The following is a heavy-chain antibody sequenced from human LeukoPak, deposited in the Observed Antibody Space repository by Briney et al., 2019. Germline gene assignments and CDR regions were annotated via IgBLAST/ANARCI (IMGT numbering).Heavy chain of an antibody. CDR3: AGVVLEYYYDSSGHPHPIYFDY. D-gene: IGHD3-22*01. Sequence: GGSLRLSCAASGFTVSSNYMSWVRQAPGKGREWVSVIYSGGRTYYADSVKGRFTISQDKSKNTLYLQINSLRAEDTAVYYCAGVVLEYYYDSSGHPHPIYFDYWGQGTLVTVSS. J-gene: IGHJ4*02. CDR2: IYSGGRT. V-gene: IGHV3-53*01. CDR1: GFTVSSNY.